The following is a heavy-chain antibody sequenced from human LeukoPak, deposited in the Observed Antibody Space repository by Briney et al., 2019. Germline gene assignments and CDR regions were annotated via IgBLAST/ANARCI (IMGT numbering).Heavy chain of an antibody. J-gene: IGHJ4*02. V-gene: IGHV1-3*01. CDR1: GYIFTDYA. Sequence: GASVKVSCKASGYIFTDYAIQWVRQAPGQGLEWMGWINAGNGKTKYSQKFQGRVTITRDTSASTAYMELSGLRSDDTAVYYCAGARLTSTVTTYYLDFWGQGTLVTVSS. CDR2: INAGNGKT. CDR3: AGARLTSTVTTYYLDF. D-gene: IGHD4-17*01.